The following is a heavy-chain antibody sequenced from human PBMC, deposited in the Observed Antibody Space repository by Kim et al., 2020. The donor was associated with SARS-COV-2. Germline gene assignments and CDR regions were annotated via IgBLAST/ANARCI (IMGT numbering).Heavy chain of an antibody. CDR1: GFTFSDYY. D-gene: IGHD6-13*01. CDR2: ISHGGTI. Sequence: GGSLRLSCAASGFTFSDYYMSWIRQAPGKGLECVSYISHGGTIYYADSVKGRFTISRDNAKNSLYLQMNSLRAEDTAMYYCAKDIVAAGLFFDYWGQGTL. V-gene: IGHV3-11*01. J-gene: IGHJ4*02. CDR3: AKDIVAAGLFFDY.